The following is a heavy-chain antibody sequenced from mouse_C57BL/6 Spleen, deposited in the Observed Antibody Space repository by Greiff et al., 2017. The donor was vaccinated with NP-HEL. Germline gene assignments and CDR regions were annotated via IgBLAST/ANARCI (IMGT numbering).Heavy chain of an antibody. J-gene: IGHJ4*01. CDR1: GYTFTDYN. Sequence: VQLQQSGPELVKPGASVKIPCKASGYTFTDYNMDWVKQSHGKSLEWIGDINPNNGGTIYNQKFKGKATLTLDKSSSTAYMELRSLTSEDTAVYYCARAGYYGYYYAMDYWGQGTSVTVSS. V-gene: IGHV1-18*01. D-gene: IGHD1-1*01. CDR2: INPNNGGT. CDR3: ARAGYYGYYYAMDY.